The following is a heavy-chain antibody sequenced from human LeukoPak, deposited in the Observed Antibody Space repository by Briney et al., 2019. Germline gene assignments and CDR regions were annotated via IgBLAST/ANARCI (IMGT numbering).Heavy chain of an antibody. V-gene: IGHV3-30*18. CDR3: AKGGPRIVVVVTPYYFDY. CDR1: GFTFSSYG. Sequence: GGSLRLACAASGFTFSSYGMHWVRQAPGKGLEWVAVISYDGSNKYYADSVKGRFTISRDNSKNTLYLQMNSLRAEDTAVYYCAKGGPRIVVVVTPYYFDYWGQGTLVTVSS. J-gene: IGHJ4*02. D-gene: IGHD2-15*01. CDR2: ISYDGSNK.